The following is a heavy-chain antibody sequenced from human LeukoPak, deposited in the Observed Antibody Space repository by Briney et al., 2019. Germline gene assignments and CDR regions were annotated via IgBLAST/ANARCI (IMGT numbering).Heavy chain of an antibody. J-gene: IGHJ4*02. V-gene: IGHV1-69*01. CDR2: IIPIFGTA. Sequence: ASVKVSCKASGGTFSSYAISWVRQAPGQGLEWMGGIIPIFGTANYAQKFQGRVTITADESTSTAYMELSSLRSEDTAVYYCARLGDFYCSSTSCLPLFDYWGQGTLVTVSS. D-gene: IGHD2-2*01. CDR1: GGTFSSYA. CDR3: ARLGDFYCSSTSCLPLFDY.